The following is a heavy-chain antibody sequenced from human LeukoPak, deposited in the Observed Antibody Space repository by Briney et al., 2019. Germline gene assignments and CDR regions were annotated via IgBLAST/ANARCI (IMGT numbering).Heavy chain of an antibody. CDR1: GFTFSSYA. D-gene: IGHD4-11*01. Sequence: GGSLRLSCAASGFTFSSYAMSWVRQAPGKGLVWVSRINTDGSSTSYADAVKGRLTISRDNAKNTLYLQMNSLRAEDTAVYYCARGSSYYSNYYFDSWGQGTLVTVSS. CDR3: ARGSSYYSNYYFDS. V-gene: IGHV3-74*01. CDR2: INTDGSST. J-gene: IGHJ4*02.